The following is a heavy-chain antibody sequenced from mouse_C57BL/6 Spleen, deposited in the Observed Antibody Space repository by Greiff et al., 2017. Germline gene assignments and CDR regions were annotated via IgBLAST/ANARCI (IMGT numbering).Heavy chain of an antibody. V-gene: IGHV1-59*01. CDR2: IDPSDSYT. Sequence: VQLQQPGAELVRPGTSVKLSCKASGYTFTSYWMHWVKQRPGQGLEWIGVIDPSDSYTNYNQKFKGKATLTVDTSSSTAYMQLSSLTSEYSAVYYCARFGYYEGAMDYWGQGTSVTVSS. J-gene: IGHJ4*01. D-gene: IGHD2-3*01. CDR3: ARFGYYEGAMDY. CDR1: GYTFTSYW.